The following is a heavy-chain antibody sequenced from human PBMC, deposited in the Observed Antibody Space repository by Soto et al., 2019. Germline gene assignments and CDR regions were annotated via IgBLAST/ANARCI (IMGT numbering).Heavy chain of an antibody. J-gene: IGHJ4*02. D-gene: IGHD2-15*01. CDR2: IVVGSGNT. V-gene: IGHV1-58*01. CDR3: AAVDCSGGSCYSGYYFDY. CDR1: GFTFTSSA. Sequence: SVKVSCKASGFTFTSSAVQWVRQARGQRLEWIGWIVVGSGNTNYAQKFQERVTITRDMSTSTAYMELSSLRSEDTAVYYCAAVDCSGGSCYSGYYFDYWGQGTLVTVSS.